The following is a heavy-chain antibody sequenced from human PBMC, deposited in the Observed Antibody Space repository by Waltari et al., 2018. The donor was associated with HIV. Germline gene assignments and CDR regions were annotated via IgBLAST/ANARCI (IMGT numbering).Heavy chain of an antibody. CDR3: VRDRRTQQDYGDYIKYSYYGMDV. D-gene: IGHD4-17*01. Sequence: EVRLVASGGGSVEPGGSLRLSCAASGFTFRDYEQNWVRQALGKGLEWISYITHSGRTGFDADFFKGRLTLSRDNAKSALFLQMTNFTDADTAIYYCVRDRRTQQDYGDYIKYSYYGMDVWGQGAAVTVSS. V-gene: IGHV3-48*03. CDR1: GFTFRDYE. CDR2: ITHSGRTG. J-gene: IGHJ6*02.